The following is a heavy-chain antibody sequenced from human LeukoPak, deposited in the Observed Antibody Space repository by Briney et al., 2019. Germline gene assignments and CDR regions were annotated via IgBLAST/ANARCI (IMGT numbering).Heavy chain of an antibody. CDR1: GFTFGDYA. J-gene: IGHJ4*02. CDR2: IRSRGYGKTT. D-gene: IGHD6-13*01. CDR3: TRGSLAIAAAYFDY. Sequence: GGSLRLSCAASGFTFGDYAMSWVRQAPGKGLEWVGFIRSRGYGKTTAYAASVKGTFTISRADSKSIAYLQMNSLKTEDTAVYYCTRGSLAIAAAYFDYWGQGTLVTVSS. V-gene: IGHV3-49*04.